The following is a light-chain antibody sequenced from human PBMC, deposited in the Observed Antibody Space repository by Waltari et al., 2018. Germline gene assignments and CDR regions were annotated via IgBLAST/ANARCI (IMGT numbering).Light chain of an antibody. V-gene: IGLV2-23*02. Sequence: QSALTQPASVSGSPGQSITISCTGTSNDIGPYKFVSWYQHHPGKAPKLIIYEFNQRPSGISNRFSGSKSGNTAALTISGLQTEDEADYFCCSYVTGDTWVFGGGTKVAVL. CDR3: CSYVTGDTWV. J-gene: IGLJ3*02. CDR1: SNDIGPYKF. CDR2: EFN.